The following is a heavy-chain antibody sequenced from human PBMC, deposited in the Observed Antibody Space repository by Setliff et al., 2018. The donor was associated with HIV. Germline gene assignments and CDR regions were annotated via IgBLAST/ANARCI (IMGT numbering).Heavy chain of an antibody. D-gene: IGHD3-10*01. Sequence: GASVKVSCKASGYTFTTYGISWVRQAPGHGLEWMGIINPSGGSTSYAQKFQGRVTMTRDTSTSTVYMELSSLRSEDTAVYYCARDQGSSPALAPVGEYAFDIWGQGTMVTVSS. CDR1: GYTFTTYG. CDR2: INPSGGST. CDR3: ARDQGSSPALAPVGEYAFDI. V-gene: IGHV1-46*01. J-gene: IGHJ3*02.